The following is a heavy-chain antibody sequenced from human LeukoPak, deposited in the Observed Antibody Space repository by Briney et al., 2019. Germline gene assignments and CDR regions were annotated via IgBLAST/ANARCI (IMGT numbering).Heavy chain of an antibody. CDR2: ISGSGGST. Sequence: GGSLRLSCAASGFTFSSYAMSWVRQEPGKGLEWVSAISGSGGSTYYADSVKGRFTISRDNSKNTLYLQMNSLRAEDTAVYYCAKDLGHEVDAFDIWGQGTMVTVSS. J-gene: IGHJ3*02. CDR3: AKDLGHEVDAFDI. CDR1: GFTFSSYA. V-gene: IGHV3-23*01. D-gene: IGHD3-16*01.